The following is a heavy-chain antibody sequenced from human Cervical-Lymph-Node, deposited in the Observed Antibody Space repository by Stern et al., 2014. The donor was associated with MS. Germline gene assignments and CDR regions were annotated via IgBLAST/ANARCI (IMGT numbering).Heavy chain of an antibody. CDR1: GFTFRNYW. V-gene: IGHV3-74*02. CDR2: INRDGTTI. Sequence: EMQLVESGGGLVQPGGSLRLSCGAYGFTFRNYWMHWVRQGPGKGLVWVARINRDGTTITHADSVKGRFTISRDNAKNTLYLQMNSLRVEDTAVYYCTKDTYGPEDYWGQGTSVTVSS. D-gene: IGHD3-10*01. J-gene: IGHJ4*02. CDR3: TKDTYGPEDY.